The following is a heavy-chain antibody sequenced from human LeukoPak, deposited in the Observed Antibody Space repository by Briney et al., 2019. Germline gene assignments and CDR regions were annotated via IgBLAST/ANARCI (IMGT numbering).Heavy chain of an antibody. CDR3: AREGRQDYVYFDC. Sequence: PSETLSLTCTLSGDSISSYYWSWMRQPPGKGLEWMGYINYSGNTNYNPSLKSRVTISVDTSKNQFSLRLTSVTAADTAVYYCAREGRQDYVYFDCWGQGTLVTVSS. V-gene: IGHV4-59*01. CDR2: INYSGNT. D-gene: IGHD3-10*02. J-gene: IGHJ4*02. CDR1: GDSISSYY.